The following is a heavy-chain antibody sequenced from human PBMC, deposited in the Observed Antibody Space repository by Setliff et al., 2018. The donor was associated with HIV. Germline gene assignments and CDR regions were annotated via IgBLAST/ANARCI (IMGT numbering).Heavy chain of an antibody. Sequence: PSETLSLTCTVSGGSISSSSYYCGWIRQPPGKGLQWIGSIYYRGSTYYNPSLKSRVTISVDTSKNQFSLKLRPVTAADTALYYCARGRYRSRWYASDHYYIDVWGKGTTVTVSS. V-gene: IGHV4-39*01. J-gene: IGHJ6*03. CDR2: IYYRGST. CDR1: GGSISSSSYY. CDR3: ARGRYRSRWYASDHYYIDV. D-gene: IGHD6-13*01.